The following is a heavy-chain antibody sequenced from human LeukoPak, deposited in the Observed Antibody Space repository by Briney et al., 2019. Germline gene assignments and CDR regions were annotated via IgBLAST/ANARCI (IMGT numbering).Heavy chain of an antibody. CDR2: IIPMFGTA. J-gene: IGHJ4*02. CDR1: GGTFSSYA. CDR3: AREGYGDPVDY. V-gene: IGHV1-69*05. Sequence: SVKVSCKASGGTFSSYAISWVRQAPGQGLEWMGRIIPMFGTANYAQKFQGRVTITTDESTSTAYMELSSLRSEDTAVYYCAREGYGDPVDYWGQGTLVTVSS. D-gene: IGHD4-17*01.